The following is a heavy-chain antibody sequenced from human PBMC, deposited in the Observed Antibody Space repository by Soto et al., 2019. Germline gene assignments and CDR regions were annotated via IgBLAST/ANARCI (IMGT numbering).Heavy chain of an antibody. CDR1: GGSGGSFSGYY. CDR3: ARHNYDSSGYYPYYYGMDV. V-gene: IGHV4-34*01. Sequence: QVQLQQWGAGLLKPSETLSLTCAVYGGSGGSFSGYYWSWIRQPPGKGLEWIGEINHSGSTNYNPALKSRVTISVDTSKNQFSLKLSSVTAAETAVYYCARHNYDSSGYYPYYYGMDVWGQGTTVTVSS. D-gene: IGHD3-22*01. CDR2: INHSGST. J-gene: IGHJ6*02.